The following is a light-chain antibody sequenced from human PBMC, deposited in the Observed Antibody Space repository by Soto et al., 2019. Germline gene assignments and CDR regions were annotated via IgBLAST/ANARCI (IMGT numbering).Light chain of an antibody. J-gene: IGKJ4*01. CDR2: EVF. CDR1: QSLLKRDGETY. Sequence: EIVMTQTPLSLSVSPGQPASISCKSSQSLLKRDGETYLYWYVQQPGQPPQLLIYEVFNRFSGVPERFSGSGSGTDFTLTSSRVEADDVGIYFCMQSLQRPLTFGGGTKVEIK. V-gene: IGKV2D-29*01. CDR3: MQSLQRPLT.